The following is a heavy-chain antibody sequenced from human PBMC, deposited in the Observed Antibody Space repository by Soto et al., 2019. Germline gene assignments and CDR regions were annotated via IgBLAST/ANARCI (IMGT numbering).Heavy chain of an antibody. CDR1: GYTFTSYG. J-gene: IGHJ6*02. CDR2: ISAYNGNT. V-gene: IGHV1-18*04. Sequence: QVQLVQSGAEVKKPGASVKVSCKASGYTFTSYGISWVRQAPGQGLEWMGWISAYNGNTNYAQKLQGRVTMTTDTSKSTAYMELRSLRSDGTGVYSRARAATYYYYYYGMDVWGQGTTVTVSS. D-gene: IGHD1-26*01. CDR3: ARAATYYYYYYGMDV.